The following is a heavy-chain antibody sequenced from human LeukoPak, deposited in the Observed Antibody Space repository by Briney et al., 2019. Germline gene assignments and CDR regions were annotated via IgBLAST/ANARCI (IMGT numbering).Heavy chain of an antibody. CDR3: ARGTWDYYGSGSYYTNYGMDV. CDR2: IGTAGDP. J-gene: IGHJ6*04. Sequence: GGSLRLSCAASGFTFSSYDMHWVRQATGKGLEWVSAIGTAGDPYYPGSVKGRFTISRENVKNSLYLQMNSLRAGDTAVYYCARGTWDYYGSGSYYTNYGMDVWGKGTTVTVSS. D-gene: IGHD3-10*01. CDR1: GFTFSSYD. V-gene: IGHV3-13*05.